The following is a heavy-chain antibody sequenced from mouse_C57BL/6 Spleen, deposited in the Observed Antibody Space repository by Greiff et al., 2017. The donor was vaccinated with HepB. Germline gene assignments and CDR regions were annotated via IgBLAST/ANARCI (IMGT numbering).Heavy chain of an antibody. D-gene: IGHD2-4*01. CDR2: IHPNSGST. CDR3: ARSTMITTLMDY. V-gene: IGHV1-64*01. CDR1: GYTFTSYW. J-gene: IGHJ4*01. Sequence: QVHVKQPGAELVKPGASVKLSCKASGYTFTSYWMHWVKQRPGQGLEWIGMIHPNSGSTNYNEKFKSKATLTVDKSSSTAYMQLSSLTSEDSAVYYCARSTMITTLMDYWGQGTSVTVSS.